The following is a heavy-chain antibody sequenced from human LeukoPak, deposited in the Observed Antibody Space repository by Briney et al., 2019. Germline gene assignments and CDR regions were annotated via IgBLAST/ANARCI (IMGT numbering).Heavy chain of an antibody. CDR2: IYYSGST. Sequence: PSETLSLTCTVYGGSIRSYYWSWIRQPPGKGLEWIGHIYYSGSTNYNPSLKSRVTISIDTSKNQFSLRLSSVTAADTAVYYCAKLRGDYVFEDFQHWGQGTLVTVSS. J-gene: IGHJ1*01. CDR1: GGSIRSYY. CDR3: AKLRGDYVFEDFQH. D-gene: IGHD4-17*01. V-gene: IGHV4-59*01.